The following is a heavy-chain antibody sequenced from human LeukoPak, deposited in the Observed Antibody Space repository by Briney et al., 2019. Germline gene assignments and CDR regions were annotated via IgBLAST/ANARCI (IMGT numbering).Heavy chain of an antibody. J-gene: IGHJ4*02. D-gene: IGHD3-10*01. V-gene: IGHV3-23*01. Sequence: GGSLRLSCAASGFTFNTYTMNWVRQAPGKGLEWVSSISGRGDGTYYADFVKGRFTISRDNSKNTLFLQMNSLRVEDTATYYCAKGTERYREVSSFDSWGRGTLVAVSS. CDR1: GFTFNTYT. CDR2: ISGRGDGT. CDR3: AKGTERYREVSSFDS.